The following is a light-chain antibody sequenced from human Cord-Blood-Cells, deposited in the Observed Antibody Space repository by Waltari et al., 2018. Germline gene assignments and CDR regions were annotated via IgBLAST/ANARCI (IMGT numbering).Light chain of an antibody. CDR1: SLRSYY. Sequence: SSELTQDPAVSVALGQTVRITCQGDSLRSYYASWYQQKPGTAPVLVIYGKNNRPSGIPDRFSDSSSGNTAALTITGAQAEDEADYYCNSRDSSGNVFGTGTKVTVL. CDR2: GKN. V-gene: IGLV3-19*01. CDR3: NSRDSSGNV. J-gene: IGLJ1*01.